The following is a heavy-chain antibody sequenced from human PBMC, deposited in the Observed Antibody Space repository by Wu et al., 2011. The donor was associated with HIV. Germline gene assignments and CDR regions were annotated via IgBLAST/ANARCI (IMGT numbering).Heavy chain of an antibody. D-gene: IGHD1-1*01. CDR3: ARESEGQRMKGFYYYMAV. CDR1: GGTFSSYA. V-gene: IGHV1-69*14. CDR2: IIPIFGTR. J-gene: IGHJ6*03. Sequence: QVQLVQSGAEVKKAGSSVKVSCKASGGTFSSYAISWVRQAPGQGLEWMGGIIPIFGTRNDAQKFQGRITITADKSTSTAYMELSSLTSDDTAVYYCARESEGQRMKGFYYYMAVWGKGTTVTVSS.